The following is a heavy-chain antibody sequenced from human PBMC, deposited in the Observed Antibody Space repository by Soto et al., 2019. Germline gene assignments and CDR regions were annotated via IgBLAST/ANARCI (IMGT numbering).Heavy chain of an antibody. D-gene: IGHD6-13*01. CDR3: ALGGVAAAGTWGSAYDYYGMDV. J-gene: IGHJ6*02. CDR1: GGTFSSYA. CDR2: IIPIFGTA. Sequence: SVKISCKASGGTFSSYAISWVRQTPGQGLEWMGGIIPIFGTANYAQKFQGRVKITADESTSTAYMELSSLRSEDTAVYYCALGGVAAAGTWGSAYDYYGMDVWGQGTTVTVSS. V-gene: IGHV1-69*13.